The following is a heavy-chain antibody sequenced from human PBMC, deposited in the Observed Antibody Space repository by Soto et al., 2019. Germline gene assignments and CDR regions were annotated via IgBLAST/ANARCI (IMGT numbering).Heavy chain of an antibody. V-gene: IGHV1-2*04. CDR3: ARGTVVVVAARSNWVDP. J-gene: IGHJ5*02. CDR2: INPNSGGT. D-gene: IGHD2-15*01. Sequence: ASVKVYCKASGYTFTGYHMHWVRQAPGQGLEWMGWINPNSGGTNYAQKFQGWVTMTRDTSISTAYMELSRLRSDDTAVYYCARGTVVVVAARSNWVDPWGQGTLVTVYS. CDR1: GYTFTGYH.